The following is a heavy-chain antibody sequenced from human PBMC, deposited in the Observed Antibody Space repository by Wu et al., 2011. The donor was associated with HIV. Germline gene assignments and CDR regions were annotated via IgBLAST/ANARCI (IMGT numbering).Heavy chain of an antibody. CDR1: GYTFTYRY. Sequence: QMQLVQSGAEVKKTGSSVKVSCKASGYTFTYRYLHWVRQAPGEGLEWMGRIIPILEKPKYAQKYQGRVAITADESTSTAYMELSSLGSEDTAVYYCAGPRGYSYGSFDYWGQGTLVIVSS. V-gene: IGHV1-69*18. D-gene: IGHD5-18*01. CDR2: IIPILEKP. J-gene: IGHJ4*02. CDR3: AGPRGYSYGSFDY.